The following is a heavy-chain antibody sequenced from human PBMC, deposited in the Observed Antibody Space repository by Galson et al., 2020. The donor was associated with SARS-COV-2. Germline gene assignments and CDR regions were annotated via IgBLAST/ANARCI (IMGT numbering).Heavy chain of an antibody. J-gene: IGHJ5*02. D-gene: IGHD3-3*01. CDR3: ARDRTISYDFWSVYYTSWFDP. V-gene: IGHV3-21*01. CDR2: ISSSSSYI. Sequence: GESLKISCAASGFTFSSYSMNWVRQAPGKGLEWVSSISSSSSYIYYADSVKGRFTISRDNATNSLYLQMNSLRAEDTAVYYCARDRTISYDFWSVYYTSWFDPWGQGTLVTVSS. CDR1: GFTFSSYS.